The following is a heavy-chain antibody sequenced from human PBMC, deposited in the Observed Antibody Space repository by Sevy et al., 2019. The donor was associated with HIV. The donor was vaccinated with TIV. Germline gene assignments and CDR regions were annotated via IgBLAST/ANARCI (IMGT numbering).Heavy chain of an antibody. CDR2: ICYNGHI. D-gene: IGHD1-26*01. CDR1: GGSITSLY. J-gene: IGHJ4*02. CDR3: AGENAWGRGYS. Sequence: LETLSLTCTVSGGSITSLYWNWIRQPPGKGLEWIANICYNGHINYNPSLKSRVTLSLDTSKNQFSLRLSSVTAADTAMYYCAGENAWGRGYSWGQGTLVTVSS. V-gene: IGHV4-59*08.